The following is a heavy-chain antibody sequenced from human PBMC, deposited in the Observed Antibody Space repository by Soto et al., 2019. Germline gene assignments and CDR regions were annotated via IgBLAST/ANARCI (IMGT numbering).Heavy chain of an antibody. V-gene: IGHV4-59*01. CDR3: ARLLGEVTTGLIWFEP. D-gene: IGHD3-16*01. CDR2: IYYSGST. CDR1: GGSISSYY. J-gene: IGHJ5*02. Sequence: SETLSLTCTVSGGSISSYYWSWIRQPPGKGLEWIGYIYYSGSTNYNPSLKSRVTISVDTSKNQFSLKLSSVTAADTAVYYCARLLGEVTTGLIWFEPWGQGTLVTVSS.